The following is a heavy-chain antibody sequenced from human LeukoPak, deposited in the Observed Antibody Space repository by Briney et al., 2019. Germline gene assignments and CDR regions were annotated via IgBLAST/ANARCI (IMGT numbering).Heavy chain of an antibody. Sequence: GESLKISCKGSGYSFTSYWIGWVRQMPGKGLEWMGIIYPGDSDTRYSPSFQGQVTISADKSISTAYLQWSSLKATDTAMYYCARTPMVRGVITGFDYWGQGTLVTVSS. CDR2: IYPGDSDT. J-gene: IGHJ4*02. CDR1: GYSFTSYW. CDR3: ARTPMVRGVITGFDY. V-gene: IGHV5-51*01. D-gene: IGHD3-10*01.